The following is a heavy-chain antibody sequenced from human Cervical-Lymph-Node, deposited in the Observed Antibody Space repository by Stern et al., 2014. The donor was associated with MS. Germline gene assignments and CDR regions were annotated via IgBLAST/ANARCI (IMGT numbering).Heavy chain of an antibody. Sequence: VQLVQSGAEVKKPGASVKVSCKVSGYTLSELSMHLVRQAPGKGLAWLGGFDPEHGETRYAQKFQGRVTMAEDRSTDTAYMELSSLRSEDTAVYYCATHRGRVTYYYGMDVWGQGTTVTVSS. CDR3: ATHRGRVTYYYGMDV. CDR2: FDPEHGET. V-gene: IGHV1-24*01. CDR1: GYTLSELS. J-gene: IGHJ6*02. D-gene: IGHD2-21*02.